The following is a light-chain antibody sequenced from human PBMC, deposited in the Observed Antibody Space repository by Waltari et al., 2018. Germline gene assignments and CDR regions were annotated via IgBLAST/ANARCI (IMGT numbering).Light chain of an antibody. CDR2: KDT. J-gene: IGLJ2*01. Sequence: SYELTQPPSVSVPPGQTATTTCSGDALPKQFAFWYQQKPGKAPVLVTYKDTERPSGIPDRFSGSTSGTTVTLTISGVQAEDEADYYCQSADSTSTHVVFGGGTKLTVL. CDR1: ALPKQF. V-gene: IGLV3-25*03. CDR3: QSADSTSTHVV.